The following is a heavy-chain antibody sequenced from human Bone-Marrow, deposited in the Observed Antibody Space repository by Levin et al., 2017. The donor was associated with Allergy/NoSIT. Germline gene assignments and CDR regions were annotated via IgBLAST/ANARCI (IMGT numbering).Heavy chain of an antibody. Sequence: GESLKISCAASGFTFSSYWMSWVRQAPGKGLEWVANIKQDGSEKYYVDSVKGRFTISRDNAKNSLYLQMNSLRAEDTAVYYCAREERYRIVVVPAAIFGYNWNRGLFDYWGQGTLVTVSS. CDR2: IKQDGSEK. V-gene: IGHV3-7*01. D-gene: IGHD2-2*02. CDR1: GFTFSSYW. J-gene: IGHJ4*02. CDR3: AREERYRIVVVPAAIFGYNWNRGLFDY.